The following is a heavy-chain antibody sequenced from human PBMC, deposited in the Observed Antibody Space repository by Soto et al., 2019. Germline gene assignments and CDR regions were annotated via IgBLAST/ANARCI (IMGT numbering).Heavy chain of an antibody. CDR3: ARPSGGIFGVVRGAFDI. Sequence: QVQLVQSGAEVKKPGASVKVSCKASGYTFTGYYMHWVRQAPGQGLEWMGWINPNSGGTNYAQKFQGWVTMTRDTSISTAYMELSRLSSDDTAVYYCARPSGGIFGVVRGAFDIWGQGTMVTVSS. V-gene: IGHV1-2*04. J-gene: IGHJ3*02. D-gene: IGHD3-3*01. CDR1: GYTFTGYY. CDR2: INPNSGGT.